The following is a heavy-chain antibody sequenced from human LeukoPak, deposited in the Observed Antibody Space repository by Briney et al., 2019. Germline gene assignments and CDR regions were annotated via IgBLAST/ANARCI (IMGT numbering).Heavy chain of an antibody. CDR2: IWYDGSNK. V-gene: IGHV3-33*08. CDR3: ARDNVRGDTAPRDWFDP. D-gene: IGHD5-18*01. Sequence: PPGGSLRLSCAASGFTFDDYAMHWVRQAPGKGLEWVAVIWYDGSNKYYADSVKGRFTISRDNSKNTLYLQMNSLRAEDTAVYYCARDNVRGDTAPRDWFDPWGQGTLVTVSS. CDR1: GFTFDDYA. J-gene: IGHJ5*02.